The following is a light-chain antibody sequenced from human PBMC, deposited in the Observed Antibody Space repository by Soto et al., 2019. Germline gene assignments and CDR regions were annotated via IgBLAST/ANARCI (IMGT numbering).Light chain of an antibody. V-gene: IGKV1-5*01. CDR1: QSITTW. CDR2: DVS. Sequence: DIQMTQSPSTVSAYVGDSVTITCRASQSITTWLAWYQQRPGKAPKLLIYDVSSLQSGVPSRFSGSGSGTEFTLTISSLQPDDFATYYCQKYDRTPWTFGQGTKVEIK. J-gene: IGKJ1*01. CDR3: QKYDRTPWT.